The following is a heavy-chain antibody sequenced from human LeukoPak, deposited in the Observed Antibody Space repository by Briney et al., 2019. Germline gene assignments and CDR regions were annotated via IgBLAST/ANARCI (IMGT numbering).Heavy chain of an antibody. CDR3: ARDKYGDYVSFDY. J-gene: IGHJ4*02. V-gene: IGHV4-59*12. CDR1: GGSISNYF. CDR2: IYYSDST. Sequence: PSETLSLTCTVSGGSISNYFWSWIRQPPGKGLECIGYIYYSDSTNYNPSLKGRVTMSVDTSKNQFSLKLSSVTAADTAVYYCARDKYGDYVSFDYWGQGTLVTVSS. D-gene: IGHD4-17*01.